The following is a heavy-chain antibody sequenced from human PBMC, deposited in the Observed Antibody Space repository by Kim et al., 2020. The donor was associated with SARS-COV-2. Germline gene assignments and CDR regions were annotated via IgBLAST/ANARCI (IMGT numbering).Heavy chain of an antibody. Sequence: ASVKVSCKASGYTFMGHYMHWVRQAPGQGLEWMGWIIPNSGDTNYAQKFQGRVTMTRDTFSSTAYMELSGLRSDDTAVYHCARDRRYYYDLSYSGLDVWG. D-gene: IGHD3-22*01. CDR1: GYTFMGHY. CDR2: IIPNSGDT. V-gene: IGHV1-2*02. J-gene: IGHJ6*01. CDR3: ARDRRYYYDLSYSGLDV.